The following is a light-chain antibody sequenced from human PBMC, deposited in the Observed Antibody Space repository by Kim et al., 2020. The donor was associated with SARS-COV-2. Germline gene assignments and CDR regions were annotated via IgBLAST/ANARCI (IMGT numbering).Light chain of an antibody. V-gene: IGKV1-33*01. J-gene: IGKJ5*01. CDR1: QHITNY. CDR3: QQYAVLPIT. CDR2: DAR. Sequence: ASVGASVTITRQASQHITNYVNWYQHKPGKAPKLRIYDARDLVTGVPSRFSGDRFGTNFTLTISSRQPEDLASYSCQQYAVLPITFGQGQRPEI.